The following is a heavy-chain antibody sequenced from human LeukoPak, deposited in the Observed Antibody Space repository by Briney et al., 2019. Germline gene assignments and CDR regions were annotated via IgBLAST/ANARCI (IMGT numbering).Heavy chain of an antibody. CDR2: IKEDGSEK. V-gene: IGHV3-7*01. D-gene: IGHD2-15*01. Sequence: GGSLRLSCAVSGLNFSSRWMNWVRQAPGQGLEWVASIKEDGSEKHYVDSVKGRFTISRDNGKNSLYLQMNSLRAEDTAVYYCAKDLGYCSGGSCYLYGMDVWGQGTTVTVSS. CDR1: GLNFSSRW. J-gene: IGHJ6*02. CDR3: AKDLGYCSGGSCYLYGMDV.